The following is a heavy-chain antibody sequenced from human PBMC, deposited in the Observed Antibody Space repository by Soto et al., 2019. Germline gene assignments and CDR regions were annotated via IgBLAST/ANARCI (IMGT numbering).Heavy chain of an antibody. CDR3: AREGALYNSSWNTYFDS. Sequence: QVQLVQSGAEAKKPGASVKVSCKASGYMFTNYYLHWVRQAPGQGLEWMGMINPSGGSTSYAQNFRDRVTLNRDTSTTTIYLEMNSLRFADTAVYYCAREGALYNSSWNTYFDSWGQGTLVTVSS. J-gene: IGHJ4*02. CDR1: GYMFTNYY. CDR2: INPSGGST. D-gene: IGHD6-13*01. V-gene: IGHV1-46*01.